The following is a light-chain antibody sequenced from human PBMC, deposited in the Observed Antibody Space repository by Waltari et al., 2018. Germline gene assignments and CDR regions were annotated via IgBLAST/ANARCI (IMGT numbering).Light chain of an antibody. Sequence: QSALTQPRSVSQSPGQSVTISCTGTNYAADYYNYVPWYQHHPGKAPKLMIYDVTKRPSGVPDRFSGSKYGNTASLTISGLQAEDEADYYCSSYSGTYTLLFGGGTKLTVL. V-gene: IGLV2-11*01. CDR3: SSYSGTYTLL. CDR1: NYAADYYNY. CDR2: DVT. J-gene: IGLJ3*02.